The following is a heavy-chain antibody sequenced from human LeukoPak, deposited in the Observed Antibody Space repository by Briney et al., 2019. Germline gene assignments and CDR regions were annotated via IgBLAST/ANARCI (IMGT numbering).Heavy chain of an antibody. CDR3: ALPEGDIVVVPAALDY. V-gene: IGHV3-23*01. D-gene: IGHD2-2*01. Sequence: GRSLRLSCAASGFTFSSYAMSWVRQAPGKGLEWVSAISGSGGSTYYADSVKGRFTISRDNSKNTLYLQMNSLRAEDTAVYYCALPEGDIVVVPAALDYWGQGTLVTVSS. CDR1: GFTFSSYA. CDR2: ISGSGGST. J-gene: IGHJ4*02.